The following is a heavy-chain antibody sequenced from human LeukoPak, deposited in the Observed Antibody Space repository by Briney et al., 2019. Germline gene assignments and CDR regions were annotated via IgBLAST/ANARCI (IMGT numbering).Heavy chain of an antibody. CDR2: IYYSGSA. D-gene: IGHD4-23*01. CDR3: ARVGVDYSGNIIKYFFDY. Sequence: SETLSLTCTVSGGSISSYQWSWIRQPPGKGLEWIGNIYYSGSANYNPSLKSRVTISVDTSKNQFSLKLSPVTAADAAVYYCARVGVDYSGNIIKYFFDYWGQGTLVTVSS. J-gene: IGHJ4*02. CDR1: GGSISSYQ. V-gene: IGHV4-59*01.